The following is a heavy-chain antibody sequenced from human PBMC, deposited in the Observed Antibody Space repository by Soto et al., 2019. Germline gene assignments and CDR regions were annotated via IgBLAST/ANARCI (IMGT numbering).Heavy chain of an antibody. V-gene: IGHV2-5*02. J-gene: IGHJ4*02. CDR2: IYWDNDK. CDR3: AHRALYSGTYWDGGYFDA. CDR1: GFSLTTSGVG. Sequence: QITLRESGPTRVRPTQPLTLTCSFSGFSLTTSGVGVGWIRQPPGKAPEWLAVIYWDNDKRYSPSLKRRLSINKDTSNKQRVLKMTNVDPVDTGTYYCAHRALYSGTYWDGGYFDAWGQGTPVTVSS. D-gene: IGHD1-26*01.